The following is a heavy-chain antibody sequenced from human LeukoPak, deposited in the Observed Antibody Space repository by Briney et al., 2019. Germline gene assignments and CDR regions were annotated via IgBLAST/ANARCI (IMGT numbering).Heavy chain of an antibody. CDR3: ARVLGSPPEGYRYGLDV. CDR2: ISKSADSS. Sequence: QSGGSLRLSCAASGFIFSSYAMDWVRQAPGKGLESIASISKSADSSYYIDSVKGRFTISRDNAKDMLYLQLNSLRAEDTAIYRCARVLGSPPEGYRYGLDVWGKGTTVTVSS. J-gene: IGHJ6*04. CDR1: GFIFSSYA. D-gene: IGHD5-24*01. V-gene: IGHV3-23*01.